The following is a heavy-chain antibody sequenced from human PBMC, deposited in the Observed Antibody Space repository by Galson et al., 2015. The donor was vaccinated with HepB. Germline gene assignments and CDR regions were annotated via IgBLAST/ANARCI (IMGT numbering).Heavy chain of an antibody. CDR1: GYSISSGYY. Sequence: LTCTVSGYSISSGYYWGWIRQPPGKGLEWIGSIYHSGNTYYNPSLKSRVTISVDTSKNQFSLKLSSVTAADTAVYHCARDELVLALVPGYYFEHWGQGTLVTVSS. CDR3: ARDELVLALVPGYYFEH. J-gene: IGHJ4*02. CDR2: IYHSGNT. V-gene: IGHV4-38-2*02. D-gene: IGHD1-26*01.